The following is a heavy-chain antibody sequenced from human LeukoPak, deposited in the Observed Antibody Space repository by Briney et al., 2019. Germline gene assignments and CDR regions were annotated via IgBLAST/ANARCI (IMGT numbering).Heavy chain of an antibody. CDR3: ARDPDREENDLDY. V-gene: IGHV1-2*02. Sequence: ASVKVSCKASGYTFSDYYIHWVRQAPGQGLEWMGWMNANSGGTDYAQKLQGRVTMTRDTSISTAYMELSRLTSDDTAVYYCARDPDREENDLDYWGQGTLVTVSS. CDR2: MNANSGGT. CDR1: GYTFSDYY. J-gene: IGHJ4*02. D-gene: IGHD1-14*01.